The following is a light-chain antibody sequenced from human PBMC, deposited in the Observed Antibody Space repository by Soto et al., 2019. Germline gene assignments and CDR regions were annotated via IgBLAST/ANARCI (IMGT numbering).Light chain of an antibody. CDR1: SSDVGGYNY. Sequence: QSALTQPPSASGSPGQSVTISCTGTSSDVGGYNYVSWYQQHPGKAPKVMIYEVSERPSGVPDRFSGSKSGNTAPLTVSGLQGEDEADYYCSSYAGSNNLLFGGGTKLTVL. V-gene: IGLV2-8*01. CDR2: EVS. J-gene: IGLJ2*01. CDR3: SSYAGSNNLL.